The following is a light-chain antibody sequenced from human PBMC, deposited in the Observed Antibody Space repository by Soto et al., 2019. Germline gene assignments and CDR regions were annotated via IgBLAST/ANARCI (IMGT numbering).Light chain of an antibody. Sequence: DIQMTQSPSSLSASVGDRVSITCEASQDVSNYLNWYQQKLGKAPKLLIYDASNLETGVPSRFSGSGSGTYFSFSISSLHPEDIATYYCQQSNDLVSFGQGTRLEIK. J-gene: IGKJ5*01. CDR1: QDVSNY. CDR2: DAS. V-gene: IGKV1-33*01. CDR3: QQSNDLVS.